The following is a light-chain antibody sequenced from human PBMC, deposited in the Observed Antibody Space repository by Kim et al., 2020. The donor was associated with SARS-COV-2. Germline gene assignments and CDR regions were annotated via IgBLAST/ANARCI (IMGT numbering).Light chain of an antibody. J-gene: IGKJ4*01. CDR3: QQFSKWPLT. CDR2: RAS. Sequence: PGERVTLSCRASQTVDRNLAWYQQKGGQPPRLLIYRASTRATDIPDRFSGSGSGTEFTLTIHSLRSEDSGNYYCQQFSKWPLTFGGGTKVEIK. V-gene: IGKV3-15*01. CDR1: QTVDRN.